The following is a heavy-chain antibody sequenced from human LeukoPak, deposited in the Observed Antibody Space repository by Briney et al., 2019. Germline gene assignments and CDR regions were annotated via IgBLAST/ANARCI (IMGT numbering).Heavy chain of an antibody. V-gene: IGHV3-64D*06. D-gene: IGHD1-26*01. Sequence: GGSLRLSCVGSGITFSSYWMNWVRQAPGKGPEYVSTISGSGNGFSIYYADSVKGRFTISRDDSKSILYLQMNGLRSEDTAVYYCVKDFGRIRGTPDSWGQGTLVTVSS. CDR3: VKDFGRIRGTPDS. CDR2: ISGSGNGFSI. CDR1: GITFSSYW. J-gene: IGHJ4*02.